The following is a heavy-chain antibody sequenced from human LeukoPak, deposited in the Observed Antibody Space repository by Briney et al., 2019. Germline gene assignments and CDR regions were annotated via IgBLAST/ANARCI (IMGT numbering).Heavy chain of an antibody. CDR3: ARGYYDAKGDSNPFDI. D-gene: IGHD4/OR15-4a*01. Sequence: PSETLSLTCTVSGGPISSSYWSWIRQPPGRGLEWIGYTSHSGSTNYKPSLKSRVSISVDTSKNQFSLKLTSVTAADTAMYYCARGYYDAKGDSNPFDIWGQGTMVTVSS. J-gene: IGHJ3*02. CDR1: GGPISSSY. CDR2: TSHSGST. V-gene: IGHV4-59*01.